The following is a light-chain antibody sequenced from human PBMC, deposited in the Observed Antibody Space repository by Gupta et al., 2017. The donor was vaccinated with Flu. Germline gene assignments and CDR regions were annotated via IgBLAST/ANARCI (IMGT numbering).Light chain of an antibody. CDR1: QSISSY. J-gene: IGKJ5*01. CDR3: QQTHSIPNT. CDR2: SAS. Sequence: PSTMSASVGDRVTSTGRPSQSISSYLNWYQQKPGKAPELLIYSASTRQIGVPSRFSGSGSGTDFTLTISRLQPEDLATYYCQQTHSIPNTFGQGTRLEIK. V-gene: IGKV1-39*01.